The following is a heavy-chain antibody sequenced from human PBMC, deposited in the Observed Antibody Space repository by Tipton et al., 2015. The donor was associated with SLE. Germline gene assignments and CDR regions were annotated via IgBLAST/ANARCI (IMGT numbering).Heavy chain of an antibody. Sequence: TLSLTCTVSVVSISSHYWTWVRQPPGKGLEWIGYIYNSGSTNYNTSLESPVTISVDTSKNQFSLKLSSVTAADTAVYYCARTGVQGVIGYWGQGTLVTVSS. CDR2: IYNSGST. CDR1: VVSISSHY. D-gene: IGHD3-10*01. J-gene: IGHJ4*02. CDR3: ARTGVQGVIGY. V-gene: IGHV4-59*11.